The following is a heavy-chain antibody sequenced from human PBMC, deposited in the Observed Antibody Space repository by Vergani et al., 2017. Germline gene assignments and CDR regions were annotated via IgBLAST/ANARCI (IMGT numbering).Heavy chain of an antibody. CDR1: GGTFSSYA. V-gene: IGHV1-69*01. CDR3: ARGLFVTTVNTGGYYYYYMDV. Sequence: QVQLVQSGAEVKKPGSSVKVSCKASGGTFSSYAISWVRQAPGQGLEWMGGIIPIFGTANYAQKFQGRVTITADESKSTAYMELSSLGSEDTALYYCARGLFVTTVNTGGYYYYYMDVWGKGTTVTVSS. D-gene: IGHD4-17*01. J-gene: IGHJ6*03. CDR2: IIPIFGTA.